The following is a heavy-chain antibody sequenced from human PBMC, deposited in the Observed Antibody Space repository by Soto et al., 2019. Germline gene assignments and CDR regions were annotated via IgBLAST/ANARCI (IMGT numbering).Heavy chain of an antibody. CDR2: IIPILGIA. V-gene: IGHV1-69*02. CDR3: AREGYSGYEAPIPWFDP. Sequence: QVQLVQSGAEVKKPGSSVKVSCKAFGVTFSSYTISWVRQAPGQGLEWMGRIIPILGIANYAQQFQGRVTITADKSTSTAYMELSSLRSEDTAVYYCAREGYSGYEAPIPWFDPWGQGTLVTVSS. D-gene: IGHD5-12*01. J-gene: IGHJ5*02. CDR1: GVTFSSYT.